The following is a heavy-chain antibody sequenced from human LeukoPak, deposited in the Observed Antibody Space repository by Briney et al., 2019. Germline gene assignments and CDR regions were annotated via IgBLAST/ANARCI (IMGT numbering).Heavy chain of an antibody. D-gene: IGHD5-18*01. CDR2: ITSNGGKT. CDR1: GFTFSSYA. J-gene: IGHJ5*02. CDR3: AREDGYNYGYSYWFDP. V-gene: IGHV3-64*01. Sequence: GGSLRLSCAASGFTFSSYAMHWVRQAPGKGLEYVSAITSNGGKTCYGNSVKGRFTVSRDNSKNTLYLQMGSLRAEDMAVYYCAREDGYNYGYSYWFDPWGQGTLVTVSS.